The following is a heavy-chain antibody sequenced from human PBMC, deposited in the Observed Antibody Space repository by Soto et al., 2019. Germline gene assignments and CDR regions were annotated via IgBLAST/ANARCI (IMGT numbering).Heavy chain of an antibody. CDR1: GYTFTSYG. Sequence: ASVKVSCKASGYTFTSYGISWVRQAPGQGLEWMGWISAYNGNTNYAQKLLGRVTMTPDTSTSTAYMELRSLRSDDTAVYYCAPDLRSYDSSGYYYCPSYWGQVTRVTVSS. V-gene: IGHV1-18*04. CDR2: ISAYNGNT. D-gene: IGHD3-22*01. J-gene: IGHJ4*02. CDR3: APDLRSYDSSGYYYCPSY.